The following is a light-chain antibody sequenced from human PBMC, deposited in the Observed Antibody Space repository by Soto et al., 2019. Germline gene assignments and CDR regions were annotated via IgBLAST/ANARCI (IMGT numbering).Light chain of an antibody. CDR3: QQYFSTPIT. V-gene: IGKV4-1*01. J-gene: IGKJ5*01. CDR2: WAS. CDR1: QSVLYRPKNKNY. Sequence: DIVMPQSPDSLAVSLGERATFNCMSNQSVLYRPKNKNYLGWYQQKPGQPPKLLIYWASTRESGVPVRFSGSGSGTHFTLTISRLQAEDVAVYFCQQYFSTPITFGQGTRLEIK.